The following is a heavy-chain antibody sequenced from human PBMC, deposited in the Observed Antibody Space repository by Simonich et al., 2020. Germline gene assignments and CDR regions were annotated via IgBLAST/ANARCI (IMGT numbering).Heavy chain of an antibody. D-gene: IGHD1-26*01. CDR3: ARTYSGSYYYFDY. CDR1: GYTFTRYD. V-gene: IGHV1-8*03. CDR2: MNPNSGNT. J-gene: IGHJ4*02. Sequence: QVQLVQSGAEVKKPGASVKFSCKASGYTFTRYDINWVRKATGQGLEWMGWMNPNSGNTGYAQKCQGRVTITRNTSISTAYMELSSLRSEDTAVYYCARTYSGSYYYFDYWGQGTLVTVSS.